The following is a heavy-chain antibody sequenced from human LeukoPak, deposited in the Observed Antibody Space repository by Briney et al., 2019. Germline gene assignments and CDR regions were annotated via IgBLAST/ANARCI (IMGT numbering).Heavy chain of an antibody. V-gene: IGHV4-34*01. CDR1: GGSFSGYY. J-gene: IGHJ4*02. CDR2: INHSGST. D-gene: IGHD5-12*01. Sequence: SETLSLTCAVYGGSFSGYYWSWIRQPPGKGLEWIGEINHSGSTNYNLSLKSRVTISVDTSKNQFSLKLSSVTAADTAVYYCARGVRGYDPRAVWGQGTLVTVSS. CDR3: ARGVRGYDPRAV.